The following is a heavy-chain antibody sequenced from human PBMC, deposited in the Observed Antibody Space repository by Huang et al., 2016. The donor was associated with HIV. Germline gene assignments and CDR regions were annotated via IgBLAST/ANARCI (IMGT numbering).Heavy chain of an antibody. D-gene: IGHD1-26*01. V-gene: IGHV3-9*01. CDR2: ISWNSANI. CDR1: GFRFDNSA. Sequence: EVQLVESGGKLIQTGGSLRRACAAAGFRFDNSAMYLVRQAPGKGLEWVSSISWNSANIAYGDSVKGRFTISRDNARNSLYLQMNSLRPDDTALYYCVKGDIVGTANFFDYWGQGTQVSVSS. CDR3: VKGDIVGTANFFDY. J-gene: IGHJ4*02.